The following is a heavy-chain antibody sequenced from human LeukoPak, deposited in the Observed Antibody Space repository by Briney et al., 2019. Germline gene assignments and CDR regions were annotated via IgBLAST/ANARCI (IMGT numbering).Heavy chain of an antibody. CDR1: GGSISSYY. Sequence: SETLSLTCTVSGGSISSYYWSWIRQPPGKGLEWIGYIYYSGSTNYNPSLKSRVTISVDTSKNQFSLKLSSVTAADTAVYYCARGEVTVEATLIYFDYWGQGTLVTVSS. CDR2: IYYSGST. CDR3: ARGEVTVEATLIYFDY. J-gene: IGHJ4*02. D-gene: IGHD1-26*01. V-gene: IGHV4-59*01.